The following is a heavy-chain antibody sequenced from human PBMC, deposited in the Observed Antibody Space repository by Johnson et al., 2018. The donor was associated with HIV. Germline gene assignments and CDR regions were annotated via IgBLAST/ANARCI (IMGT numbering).Heavy chain of an antibody. J-gene: IGHJ3*02. CDR3: ANIRTSGTGHAVDI. V-gene: IGHV3-30*18. CDR1: GFTFSSYG. D-gene: IGHD1-14*01. CDR2: VSYDGSKK. Sequence: QVQLVESGGGVVQPGRSLRLSCVASGFTFSSYGMHWVRQAPGKGLEWVAIVSYDGSKKYYPDSVKGRFTISRDNSKNTLYLQMDSLRAEDTAVYYCANIRTSGTGHAVDIWGQGTIVTV.